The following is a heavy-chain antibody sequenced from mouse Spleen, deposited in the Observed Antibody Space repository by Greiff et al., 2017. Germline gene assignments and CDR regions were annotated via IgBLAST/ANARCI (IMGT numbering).Heavy chain of an antibody. D-gene: IGHD2-4*01. Sequence: VKLMESGAELAKPGASVKMSCKASGYTFTSYWMHWVKQRPGQGLEWIGYINPSTGYTEYNQKFKDKATLTADKSSSTAYMQLSSLTSEDSAVYYCAIRSTMITSAWFAYWGQGTLVTVSA. CDR2: INPSTGYT. V-gene: IGHV1-7*01. CDR1: GYTFTSYW. CDR3: AIRSTMITSAWFAY. J-gene: IGHJ3*01.